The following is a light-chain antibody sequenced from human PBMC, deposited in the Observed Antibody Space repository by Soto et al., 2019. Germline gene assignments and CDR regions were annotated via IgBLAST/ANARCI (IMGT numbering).Light chain of an antibody. CDR3: QQYGTSRT. Sequence: EIVLTQSPGTLSLSPGERATLSCRASQSVSSNYLVWYQQKPGQAPRLLIYGVSNRATGIPDRFSGSGSGTDFSLTISRLELEDFAVYYCQQYGTSRTFGQGTKVEI. V-gene: IGKV3-20*01. CDR2: GVS. CDR1: QSVSSNY. J-gene: IGKJ1*01.